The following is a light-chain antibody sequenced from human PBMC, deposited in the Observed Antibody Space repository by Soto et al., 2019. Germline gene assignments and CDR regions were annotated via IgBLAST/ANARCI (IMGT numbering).Light chain of an antibody. CDR2: GAS. V-gene: IGKV3-15*01. Sequence: EIVMTQSPATLSVSPGERATLSCRARQSVSSTLAWYQQKPGQAPRLLIYGASSRATGIPARFSGRGSGTEFTLTISSLQSEDFAVYYCLQYNDWRGTSGQGTKVDIK. CDR1: QSVSST. CDR3: LQYNDWRGT. J-gene: IGKJ1*01.